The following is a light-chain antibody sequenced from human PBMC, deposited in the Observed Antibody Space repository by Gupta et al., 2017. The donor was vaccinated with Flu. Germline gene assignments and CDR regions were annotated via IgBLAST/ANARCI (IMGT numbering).Light chain of an antibody. CDR1: QSVSSY. CDR2: EVS. Sequence: GERATLSCRASQSVSSYLAWYQQKPGQAPRLLIYEVSNRATGIPARFSGSGSGTDFTLTISSLEPEDFAVYYCQQRSNWPRAFGQGTKVEIK. J-gene: IGKJ1*01. CDR3: QQRSNWPRA. V-gene: IGKV3-11*01.